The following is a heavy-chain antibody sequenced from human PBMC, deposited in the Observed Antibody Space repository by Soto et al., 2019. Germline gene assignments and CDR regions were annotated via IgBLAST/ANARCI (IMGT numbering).Heavy chain of an antibody. J-gene: IGHJ6*03. Sequence: SETLSLTCTFSGCSIISYYWSWIRQPTGKGLEWIGYIYYSGSTNYNPSLKSRVTISVDTSKNQFSLKLSSVTAADTAVYYCARGRITIFGVVIMPPYYMDVWGKGTTVTVSS. V-gene: IGHV4-59*01. CDR2: IYYSGST. D-gene: IGHD3-3*01. CDR1: GCSIISYY. CDR3: ARGRITIFGVVIMPPYYMDV.